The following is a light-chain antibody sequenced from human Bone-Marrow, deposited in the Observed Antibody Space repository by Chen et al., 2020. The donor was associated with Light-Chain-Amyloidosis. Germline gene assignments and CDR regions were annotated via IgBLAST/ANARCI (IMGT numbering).Light chain of an antibody. J-gene: IGLJ3*02. CDR1: NSGSTS. CDR3: QVWDRSTDRPV. CDR2: DDS. Sequence: SYVLTQPSSVSVAPGQTATLACGGNNSGSTSVHWYQQTPGKAPLLVIYDDSDRPSGIPARLSGSNSGNTATLTTSRVEAVDEAVYYCQVWDRSTDRPVFGGVTKLTVI. V-gene: IGLV3-21*02.